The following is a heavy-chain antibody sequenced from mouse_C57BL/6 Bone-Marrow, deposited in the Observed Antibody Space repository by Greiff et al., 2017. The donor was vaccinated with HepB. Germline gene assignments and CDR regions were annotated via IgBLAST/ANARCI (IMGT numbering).Heavy chain of an antibody. CDR2: INPNNGGT. V-gene: IGHV1-18*01. Sequence: VQLQLSGPELVKPGASVKIPCKASGYTFTDYNMDWVKQSHGKSLEWIGDINPNNGGTIYNQKFKGKATLTVDKSSSTAYMELRSLTSEDTAVYYCARGGPAWFAYWGQGTLVTVSA. J-gene: IGHJ3*01. CDR3: ARGGPAWFAY. CDR1: GYTFTDYN.